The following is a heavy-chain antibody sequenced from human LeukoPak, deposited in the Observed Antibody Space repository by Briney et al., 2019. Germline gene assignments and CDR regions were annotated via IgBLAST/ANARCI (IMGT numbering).Heavy chain of an antibody. D-gene: IGHD2-2*01. CDR3: ARDLEYCSTTSCFT. CDR1: GGSISSGDYY. Sequence: SETLSLTCTVSGGSISSGDYYWSWIRQPPGKGLEWIAYIHQSGITVSNPSLKSRLTLSLDASKNQFSLRLTSVTVADTAVYYCARDLEYCSTTSCFTWGQGTLVTVSS. J-gene: IGHJ5*02. V-gene: IGHV4-30-4*01. CDR2: IHQSGIT.